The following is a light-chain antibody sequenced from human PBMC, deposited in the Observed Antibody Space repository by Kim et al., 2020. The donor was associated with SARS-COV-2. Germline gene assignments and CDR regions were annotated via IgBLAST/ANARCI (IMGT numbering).Light chain of an antibody. Sequence: LSPGEGATLSCRASRNINNVLNWYQPKPGQAPRLLIYDTSERATGIPARFSGSGSGTDFTLTISSLEPEDFAVYYCQQRKAWPLTFGGGTKVDIK. CDR3: QQRKAWPLT. V-gene: IGKV3-11*01. CDR2: DTS. J-gene: IGKJ4*01. CDR1: RNINNV.